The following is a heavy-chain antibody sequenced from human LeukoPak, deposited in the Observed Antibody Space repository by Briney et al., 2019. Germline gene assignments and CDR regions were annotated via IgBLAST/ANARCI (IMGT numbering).Heavy chain of an antibody. CDR3: ARDGGSFDY. J-gene: IGHJ4*02. CDR1: GGSISSGGYS. Sequence: SETLSLTCTVSGGSISSGGYSWSCIRQHPGKGLEWIGYIYYSGSTYYNPSLKSRVTISVDTSKNQFSLKLSSVTAADTAVYYCARDGGSFDYWGQGTLVTVSS. V-gene: IGHV4-31*03. CDR2: IYYSGST. D-gene: IGHD3-16*01.